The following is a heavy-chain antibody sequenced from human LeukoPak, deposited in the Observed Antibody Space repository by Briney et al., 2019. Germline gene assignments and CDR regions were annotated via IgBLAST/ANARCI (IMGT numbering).Heavy chain of an antibody. CDR2: ISGSGGST. V-gene: IGHV3-23*01. CDR1: GFTFSSYA. J-gene: IGHJ4*02. Sequence: GGSLRLSCAASGFTFSSYAMSWVRQAPGKGLEWVSAISGSGGSTYYADSVKGRFTISRDNSKNTLYLQMNSLRAEDTAVYYCAKAPQRYYDFWSGYYYSYFDYWGQGTLVTVSS. CDR3: AKAPQRYYDFWSGYYYSYFDY. D-gene: IGHD3-3*01.